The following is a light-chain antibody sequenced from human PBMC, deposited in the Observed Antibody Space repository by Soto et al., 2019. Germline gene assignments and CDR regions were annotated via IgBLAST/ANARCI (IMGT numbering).Light chain of an antibody. CDR2: DVT. CDR3: CAHRSEHPRFYV. CDR1: HNDVGHENF. V-gene: IGLV2-14*03. Sequence: QSVLAQPASVSGSPGQSITISCTGTHNDVGHENFVSWYQQHPDKVPKLIIYDVTRRASGISSRFSASKSGNTAYLAISGLQADDEADYYCCAHRSEHPRFYVFGTETKVTVL. J-gene: IGLJ1*01.